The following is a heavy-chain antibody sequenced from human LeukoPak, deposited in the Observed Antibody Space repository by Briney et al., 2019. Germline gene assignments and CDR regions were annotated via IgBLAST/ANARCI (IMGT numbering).Heavy chain of an antibody. CDR1: GFAFSDYY. CDR2: ISSSGSTI. V-gene: IGHV3-11*04. CDR3: ARGRFLEWLWRYGAFDI. D-gene: IGHD3-3*01. J-gene: IGHJ3*02. Sequence: GGSLRLSCAASGFAFSDYYMSWIRQAPGKGLEWVSYISSSGSTIYYADSVKGRFTISRDNAKNSLYLQMNSLRAEDTAVYYCARGRFLEWLWRYGAFDIWGQGTMVTVSS.